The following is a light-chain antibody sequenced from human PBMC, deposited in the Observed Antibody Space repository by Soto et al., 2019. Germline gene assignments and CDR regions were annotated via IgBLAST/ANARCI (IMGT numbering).Light chain of an antibody. CDR3: QKCKVAPFT. V-gene: IGKV1-27*01. CDR1: HGISNY. J-gene: IGKJ4*01. Sequence: QVSQSAAAVSASVGDRFTITFWASHGISNYLAWYQQKPGTVPNLLISAASTLQTGVPSRFSGGGSGTDFTLPISSLQPDDFATCYCQKCKVAPFTFGGRTKVDI. CDR2: AAS.